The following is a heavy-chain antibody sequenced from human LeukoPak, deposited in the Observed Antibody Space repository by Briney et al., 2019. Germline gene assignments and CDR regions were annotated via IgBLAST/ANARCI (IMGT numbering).Heavy chain of an antibody. D-gene: IGHD4-17*01. Sequence: SETLSLTCAVSGYSISSGYYWGWIRQPPGKGLEWIGSIYHNGSTYYNPSLKSRVTISVDTSKNQFSLKLSSVTAADTAVYYCARSDYGDFTTYYFDYWGQGTLVTVSS. CDR2: IYHNGST. CDR3: ARSDYGDFTTYYFDY. V-gene: IGHV4-38-2*01. CDR1: GYSISSGYY. J-gene: IGHJ4*02.